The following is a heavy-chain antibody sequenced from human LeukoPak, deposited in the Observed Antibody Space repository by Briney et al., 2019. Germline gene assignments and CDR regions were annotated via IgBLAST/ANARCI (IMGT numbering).Heavy chain of an antibody. CDR2: IYYSGST. D-gene: IGHD2-2*01. J-gene: IGHJ3*02. V-gene: IGHV4-59*01. Sequence: PSETLSLTCTVSGGSISSYYWSWIRQPPGKGLEWIGYIYYSGSTNYNPSLKSRVTISVDTSKNQFSLKLSSVTAADTAVYYCARKGIVVHAFDIWGQGTMATVSS. CDR3: ARKGIVVHAFDI. CDR1: GGSISSYY.